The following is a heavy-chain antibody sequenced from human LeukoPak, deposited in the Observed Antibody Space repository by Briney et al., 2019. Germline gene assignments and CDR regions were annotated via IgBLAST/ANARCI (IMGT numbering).Heavy chain of an antibody. V-gene: IGHV4-34*01. CDR3: ARGITGNSVVTLDY. J-gene: IGHJ4*02. CDR2: INHSGST. CDR1: GGSFSGYY. D-gene: IGHD1-20*01. Sequence: SETLSLTCAVYGGSFSGYYWSWIRQPPGKGLEWIGEINHSGSTNCNPSLKSRVTISVDTSKNQFSLKLSSVTAADTAVYYCARGITGNSVVTLDYWGQGTLVTVSS.